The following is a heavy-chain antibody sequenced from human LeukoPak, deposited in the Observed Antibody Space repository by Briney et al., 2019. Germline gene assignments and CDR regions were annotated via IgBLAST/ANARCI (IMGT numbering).Heavy chain of an antibody. CDR3: ARDPVFRQLAAFDI. Sequence: SGTLSLTCSVSGFSISCGCYWGWIRQPPGKGLEWIANIYHSGSTNYNPSLKSRVTISVDTSKNQFSLKLSSVTAADTAVYYCARDPVFRQLAAFDIWGQGTMVTVSS. J-gene: IGHJ3*02. V-gene: IGHV4-38-2*02. CDR1: GFSISCGCY. CDR2: IYHSGST. D-gene: IGHD6-6*01.